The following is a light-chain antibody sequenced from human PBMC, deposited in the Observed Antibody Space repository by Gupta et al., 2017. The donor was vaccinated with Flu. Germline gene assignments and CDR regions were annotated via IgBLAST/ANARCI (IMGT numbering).Light chain of an antibody. J-gene: IGKJ1*01. Sequence: EMQVPPSPSTLARSVGARVTITCRDSQSIRRGLAWYQQKPGKAPKLLIYKASTLDSGVPSRFSGSGVGTEFTLTSSSLQPDDAATYYCQQYNNYWTFGQGTKVEIK. V-gene: IGKV1-5*03. CDR2: KAS. CDR1: QSIRRG. CDR3: QQYNNYWT.